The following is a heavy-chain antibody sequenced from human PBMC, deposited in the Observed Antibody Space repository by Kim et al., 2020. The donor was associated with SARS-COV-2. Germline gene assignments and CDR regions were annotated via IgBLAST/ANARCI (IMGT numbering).Heavy chain of an antibody. D-gene: IGHD1-26*01. CDR2: IKSKTDGGTT. J-gene: IGHJ6*02. CDR1: GFTFSNAW. V-gene: IGHV3-15*01. Sequence: GGSLRLSCAASGFTFSNAWMSWVRQAPGKGLEWVGRIKSKTDGGTTDYAAPVKGRFTISRDDSKNTLYLQMNSLKTEDTAVYYCTGMGGSYLWELFDYYYGMDVWGQGTTVTVSS. CDR3: TGMGGSYLWELFDYYYGMDV.